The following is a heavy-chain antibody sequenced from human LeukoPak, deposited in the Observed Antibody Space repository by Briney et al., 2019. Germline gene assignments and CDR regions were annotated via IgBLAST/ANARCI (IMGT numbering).Heavy chain of an antibody. Sequence: SETLSLTCAVYGGSFSGYYWSWIRQPPGKGLEWIGEINHSGSTNYNPSLKSRVTISVDTSKNQFSLKLSSVTAADTAVYYCAKERTRMIVVVISDYWGQGTLVTVSS. V-gene: IGHV4-34*01. J-gene: IGHJ4*02. CDR1: GGSFSGYY. CDR3: AKERTRMIVVVISDY. D-gene: IGHD3-22*01. CDR2: INHSGST.